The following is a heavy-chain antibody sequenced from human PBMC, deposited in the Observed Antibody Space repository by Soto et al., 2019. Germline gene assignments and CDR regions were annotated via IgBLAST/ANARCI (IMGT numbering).Heavy chain of an antibody. CDR2: IVVGTGDT. Sequence: QMQLVHSGPEVKKPGTSVKVSCKASGFTFTSSSVQWVRQDRGQGLEWMGWIVVGTGDTKYAQKFQERVTFNRDISTSTAYMEVSSLRSEDTAMYYCAAERGYLWGQGTLVTVSS. D-gene: IGHD3-10*01. CDR3: AAERGYL. CDR1: GFTFTSSS. J-gene: IGHJ5*02. V-gene: IGHV1-58*01.